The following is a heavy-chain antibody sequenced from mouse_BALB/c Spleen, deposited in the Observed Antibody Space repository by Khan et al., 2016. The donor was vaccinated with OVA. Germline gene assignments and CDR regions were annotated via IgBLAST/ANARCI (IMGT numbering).Heavy chain of an antibody. J-gene: IGHJ4*01. CDR3: AIGGAAYHRNDGGAREY. Sequence: QIQLVQSGPELKKPGETVRISCKASGYTFTTAGMQWVQKMPGKGLKWIGWINTHSGVPKYAEDFKGRFAFSLETSANTAYLQITNLKNEDTATYFCAIGGAAYHRNDGGAREYWGQGTSVTVSS. CDR2: INTHSGVP. D-gene: IGHD2-14*01. CDR1: GYTFTTAG. V-gene: IGHV9-4*02.